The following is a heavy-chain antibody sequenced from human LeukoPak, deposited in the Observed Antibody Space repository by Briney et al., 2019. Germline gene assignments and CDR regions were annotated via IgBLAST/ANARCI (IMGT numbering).Heavy chain of an antibody. CDR2: ISSSGNNI. J-gene: IGHJ6*03. CDR3: ARREGYCSGSSCSMDV. CDR1: GFTFSDHY. V-gene: IGHV3-11*01. D-gene: IGHD2-15*01. Sequence: GGSLRLSCAPPGFTFSDHYMSWIRQAPGKGLEWVSYISSSGNNIYYADSVKGRFTISRDNAQNSLYLQMNSLRAEDMAVYYCARREGYCSGSSCSMDVWGNGTTVTVSS.